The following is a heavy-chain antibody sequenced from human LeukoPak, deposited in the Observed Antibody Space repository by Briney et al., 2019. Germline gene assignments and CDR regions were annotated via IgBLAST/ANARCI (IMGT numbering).Heavy chain of an antibody. J-gene: IGHJ4*02. CDR2: IYPGDSDT. D-gene: IGHD6-19*01. CDR1: GYSFSSHW. Sequence: GESLKISCKGSGYSFSSHWIGWVRQMPGKGLEWMGIIYPGDSDTKYSPSFQGQVTISADKSISTAYLQWSSLKASDTAIYYCARREQWLVDYWGQGTLVTVSS. V-gene: IGHV5-51*01. CDR3: ARREQWLVDY.